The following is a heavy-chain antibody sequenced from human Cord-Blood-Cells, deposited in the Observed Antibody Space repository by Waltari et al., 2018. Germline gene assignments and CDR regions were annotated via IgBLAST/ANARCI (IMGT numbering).Heavy chain of an antibody. D-gene: IGHD7-27*01. J-gene: IGHJ5*02. CDR3: ARDPGGNWGSYNWFDP. V-gene: IGHV4-59*01. CDR1: GGSISSYY. CDR2: IYYSGST. Sequence: QVQLQESGPGLVKPSETLSLTCTVSGGSISSYYWSWIRQPPGKGLEWIGYIYYSGSTNYTPSLKSRVTISVDTSKNQFSLKLSSVTAADTAVYYCARDPGGNWGSYNWFDPWGQGTLVTVSS.